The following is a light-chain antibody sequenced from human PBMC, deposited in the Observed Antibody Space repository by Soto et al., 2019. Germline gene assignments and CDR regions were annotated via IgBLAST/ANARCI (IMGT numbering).Light chain of an antibody. CDR3: QQSYTTPLT. CDR2: DAS. J-gene: IGKJ4*01. CDR1: QSVSNNY. V-gene: IGKV3D-20*02. Sequence: EIVLTQSPGTLSLSPGERATLSCRASQSVSNNYLAWYQQKPGQPPRLLIYDASNRATDIPARFSGSGSGTDFTLTISSLQPEDLATYYCQQSYTTPLTFGGGTKVDIK.